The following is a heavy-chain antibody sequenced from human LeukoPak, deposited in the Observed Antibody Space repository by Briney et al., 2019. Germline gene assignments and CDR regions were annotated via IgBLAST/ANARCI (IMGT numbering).Heavy chain of an antibody. V-gene: IGHV4-59*01. Sequence: SETLSLTCTVSGGSMSVYYWSWLRQPPRKGLEWIAYVSHSGSTNYNPSLMSRVTMSKDTSKNQFSLKLSSVTAADTAVYYCARGAGWYDYWGQGTLVAVSS. D-gene: IGHD6-19*01. J-gene: IGHJ4*02. CDR3: ARGAGWYDY. CDR2: VSHSGST. CDR1: GGSMSVYY.